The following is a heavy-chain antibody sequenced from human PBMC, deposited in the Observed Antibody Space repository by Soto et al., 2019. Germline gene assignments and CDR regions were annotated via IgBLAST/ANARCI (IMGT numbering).Heavy chain of an antibody. D-gene: IGHD6-6*01. J-gene: IGHJ4*02. V-gene: IGHV4-39*01. CDR3: ARQKAARLYFDY. Sequence: QLQLQESGPGLVKPSETLSLTCTVSGGSISSSSYYWGWIRQPPGKGLEWIGSIYYSGSTYYNPSLKSRVTISVDTSKNQFSLKLSSVTAADTAVYYCARQKAARLYFDYWGQGTLVTVSS. CDR1: GGSISSSSYY. CDR2: IYYSGST.